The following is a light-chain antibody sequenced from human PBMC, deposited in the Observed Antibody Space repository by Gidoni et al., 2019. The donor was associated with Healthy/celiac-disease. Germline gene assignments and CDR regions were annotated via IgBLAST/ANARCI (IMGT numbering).Light chain of an antibody. J-gene: IGKJ1*01. CDR3: QQRGT. CDR1: QSVSSY. V-gene: IGKV3-11*01. Sequence: ELVLTQSPATLSLSPGERATLSCRASQSVSSYLAWYQPKPGQAPRLLIYEASNRATGIPARFSGSGSGTDFTHTISSLEPEDFAVYYCQQRGTFGQXTKVEIK. CDR2: EAS.